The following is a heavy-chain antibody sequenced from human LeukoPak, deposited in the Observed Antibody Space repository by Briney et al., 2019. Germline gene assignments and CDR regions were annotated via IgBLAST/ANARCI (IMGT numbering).Heavy chain of an antibody. J-gene: IGHJ4*02. CDR2: IIPIFATA. V-gene: IGHV1-69*13. CDR1: GGTFSSLA. D-gene: IGHD3-10*01. Sequence: ASVKVSCKASGGTFSSLAIHWVRQAPGQGLEWMGGIIPIFATADSAQKFQGRVAITADESTSTAYMELSSLRSEDTAVYYCARDPSMVGGKKPPFFDYGAGEP. CDR3: ARDPSMVGGKKPPFFDY.